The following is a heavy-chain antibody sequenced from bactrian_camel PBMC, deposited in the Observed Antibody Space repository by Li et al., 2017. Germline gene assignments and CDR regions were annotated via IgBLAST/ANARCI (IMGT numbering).Heavy chain of an antibody. J-gene: IGHJ6*01. Sequence: VQLVESGGGLVQPGGSLRLSCAASGFTFSSYGMSWVRQAPGKGLEWVSAIASGGGSTYYADSVKGRFTISDDNAKNTLYLQMHTLKPEDTAVYFCAAVSGYWGQGTQVTVS. V-gene: IGHV3S40*01. CDR1: GFTFSSYG. CDR3: AAVSGY. CDR2: IASGGGST.